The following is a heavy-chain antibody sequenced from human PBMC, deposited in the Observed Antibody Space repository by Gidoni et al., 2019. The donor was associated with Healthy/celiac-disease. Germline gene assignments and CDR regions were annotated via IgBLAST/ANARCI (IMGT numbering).Heavy chain of an antibody. V-gene: IGHV4-34*01. CDR2: INHSGST. J-gene: IGHJ4*02. CDR3: ARCVVVVAAGGVDYFDY. Sequence: QVQLQQWGAGLLKPSETLSLTCAVSGGSFRGYYWSWIRQPPGTGLEWIGEINHSGSTNYNPSLKSRVTISVDTSKNQFSLKLSSVTAADTAVYYCARCVVVVAAGGVDYFDYWGQGTLVTVSS. CDR1: GGSFRGYY. D-gene: IGHD2-15*01.